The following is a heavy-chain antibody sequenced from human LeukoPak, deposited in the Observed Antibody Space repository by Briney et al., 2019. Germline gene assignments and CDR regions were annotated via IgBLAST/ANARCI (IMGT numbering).Heavy chain of an antibody. CDR2: IYYSGNT. V-gene: IGHV4-31*03. D-gene: IGHD3-9*01. CDR3: ARDTPWGYFD. CDR1: GGSIRSGGYY. J-gene: IGHJ4*02. Sequence: SETLSVTCTVPGGSIRSGGYYWSWIRQHPGKGLEWIGYIYYSGNTYYNPSLKSRVTISVDTSKNQFSLKLSSVTAADTAVYYCARDTPWGYFDWGQGTLVTVSS.